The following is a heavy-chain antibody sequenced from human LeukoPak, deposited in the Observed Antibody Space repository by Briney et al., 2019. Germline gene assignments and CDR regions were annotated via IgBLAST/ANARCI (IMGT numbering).Heavy chain of an antibody. CDR3: AMLRLGELSLLANAYDI. D-gene: IGHD3-16*02. V-gene: IGHV4-38-2*01. J-gene: IGHJ3*02. CDR2: VHQTGSP. Sequence: SETLSLTCAVSGSSFNSDQYWGWMRPSPGAGLEGIGIVHQTGSPYYNPSLGSRVSLSIDSTKNSFSLRLTSLTAADTAVYYCAMLRLGELSLLANAYDIWGQGTMVIVSS. CDR1: GSSFNSDQY.